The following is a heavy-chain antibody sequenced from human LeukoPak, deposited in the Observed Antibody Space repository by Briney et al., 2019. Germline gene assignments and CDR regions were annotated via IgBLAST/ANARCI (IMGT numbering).Heavy chain of an antibody. CDR2: INHSGST. Sequence: PSETLSLTCAVYGGSLTDYYWAWIRQPPGKGLEWIGEINHSGSTNYSPSLKSRVTISLDTSNNQFFLKLNSVTAADTAVYYCAREDWYFDLWDRGTLVTVSS. CDR1: GGSLTDYY. V-gene: IGHV4-34*01. J-gene: IGHJ2*01. CDR3: AREDWYFDL.